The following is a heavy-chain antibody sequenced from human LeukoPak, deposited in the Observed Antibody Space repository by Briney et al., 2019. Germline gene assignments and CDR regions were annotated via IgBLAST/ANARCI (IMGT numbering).Heavy chain of an antibody. V-gene: IGHV4-39*01. Sequence: TSETLSLTCTVSGGSISSSYYYWGWIRQTPGKGLEWIGTIYYSGTTYYNPSIESRATISEHTSKNQFSPTLRSVTAADTAVYYCARQISDYYYYYIDGWGKGTTGTVSS. J-gene: IGHJ6*03. CDR2: IYYSGTT. CDR3: ARQISDYYYYYIDG. D-gene: IGHD2/OR15-2a*01. CDR1: GGSISSSYYY.